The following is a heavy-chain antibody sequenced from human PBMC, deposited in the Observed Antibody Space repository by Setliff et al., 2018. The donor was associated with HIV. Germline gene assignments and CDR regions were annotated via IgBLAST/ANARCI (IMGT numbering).Heavy chain of an antibody. D-gene: IGHD5-12*01. CDR2: LFYTGST. V-gene: IGHV4-39*07. CDR1: GDSITSRNYH. Sequence: KASETLSLTCAVSGDSITSRNYHWDWVRQPPGKGLEWIGSLFYTGSTSCNPSLKSRVTISGDTSKNQFFLNLTSVTAADTAVYYCARLGAEDFSDYDWVDYWGQGTLVTVSS. J-gene: IGHJ4*02. CDR3: ARLGAEDFSDYDWVDY.